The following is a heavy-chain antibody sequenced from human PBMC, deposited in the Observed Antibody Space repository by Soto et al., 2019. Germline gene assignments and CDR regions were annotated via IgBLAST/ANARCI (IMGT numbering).Heavy chain of an antibody. J-gene: IGHJ4*02. CDR2: TYYRSKWYS. Sequence: SQTLSLTCAISGGSVSSTSTAWSWIRQSPSRGLEWLGRTYYRSKWYSDYAVSVKSRITINPDTSKNQLYLQLNSVTPEDTAVYYCARGSYYSGWVWGQGALVTVSS. D-gene: IGHD6-19*01. CDR3: ARGSYYSGWV. CDR1: GGSVSSTSTA. V-gene: IGHV6-1*01.